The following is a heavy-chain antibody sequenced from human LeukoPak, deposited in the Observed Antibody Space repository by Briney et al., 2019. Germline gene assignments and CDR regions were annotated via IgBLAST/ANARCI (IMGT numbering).Heavy chain of an antibody. D-gene: IGHD2-21*02. J-gene: IGHJ6*02. CDR1: GFTFSNYW. V-gene: IGHV3-74*01. CDR2: IKSDGSST. CDR3: SRDSLSSCGGDCYSGLDV. Sequence: GGSLRLSCAASGFTFSNYWMHWVRQAPGEALMWVSRIKSDGSSTTYADSVKGRFTISRDNAKNTLYLQMNSLRAEDTAVYYCSRDSLSSCGGDCYSGLDVWGQGTTVTVSS.